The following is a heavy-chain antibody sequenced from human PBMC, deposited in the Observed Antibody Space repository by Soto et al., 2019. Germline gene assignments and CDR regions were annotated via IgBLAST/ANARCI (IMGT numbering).Heavy chain of an antibody. CDR3: AVPLGPHGVEAFDV. Sequence: QVRLVQSGAAVKKPGASVQLSCKASGYSFATYGIRWVRQAPGHGLEWMGWISAYNAGTNYAQKFQGSVTMTKDTTTSTAYMDLRSLTSDDSAVYFCAVPLGPHGVEAFDVWGRGTVGSVSS. D-gene: IGHD7-27*01. CDR2: ISAYNAGT. V-gene: IGHV1-18*01. J-gene: IGHJ3*01. CDR1: GYSFATYG.